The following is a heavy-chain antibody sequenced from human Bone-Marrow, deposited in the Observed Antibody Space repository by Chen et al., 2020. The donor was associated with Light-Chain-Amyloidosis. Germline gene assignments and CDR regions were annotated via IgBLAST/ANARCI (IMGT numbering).Heavy chain of an antibody. CDR3: ARRRDGYNFDY. CDR2: IYPDDSDA. D-gene: IGHD5-12*01. V-gene: IGHV5-51*01. Sequence: EVQLEQSGPEVKKPGESLNISCKGSGYTFPNYWFGWVRQMLGKGLEWMGVIYPDDSDARYSPSFEGQVTISADKSITTAYLQWRSLKASDTAMYYCARRRDGYNFDYWGQGTLVTVSS. J-gene: IGHJ4*02. CDR1: GYTFPNYW.